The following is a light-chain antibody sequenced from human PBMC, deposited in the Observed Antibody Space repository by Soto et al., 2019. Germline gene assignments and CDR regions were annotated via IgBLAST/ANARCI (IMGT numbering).Light chain of an antibody. CDR3: CSYAGSNSWV. CDR1: SSDVGSYKL. CDR2: EVT. V-gene: IGLV2-23*02. J-gene: IGLJ3*02. Sequence: QSVLTQPASVSGSPGQSITISCTGTSSDVGSYKLVSWYQQHPGKAPKVVVYEVTKRHSGVSNRFSGSKSAITASLTISGLQAEDEADYYCCSYAGSNSWVFGGGTKLTVL.